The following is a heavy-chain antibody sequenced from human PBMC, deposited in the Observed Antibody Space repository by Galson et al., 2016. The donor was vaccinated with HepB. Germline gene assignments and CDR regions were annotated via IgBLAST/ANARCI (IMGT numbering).Heavy chain of an antibody. D-gene: IGHD3-10*01. CDR1: GGSMNSGGYF. CDR3: AREPQSMVKGVRSPYYGMDV. Sequence: TLSLTCTVSGGSMNSGGYFWSWIRQIPGKGLEWIGYIHHSGTTYHNPFLKSRLSISVDTSKNQFSLNLTSVTAADTAVYYCAREPQSMVKGVRSPYYGMDVWGKGTTVTVSS. J-gene: IGHJ6*04. V-gene: IGHV4-31*03. CDR2: IHHSGTT.